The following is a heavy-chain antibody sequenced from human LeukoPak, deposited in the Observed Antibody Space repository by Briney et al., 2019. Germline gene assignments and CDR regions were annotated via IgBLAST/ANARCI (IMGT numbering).Heavy chain of an antibody. Sequence: ASVKVSCKASGYTFTSYGLSWVRQAPGQGLEWMGWISVYYGNTKYEQKVQGRVTMTTDTSTSTAYMELRSLRSDDTAVYYCAREGMGSGWYWCDYWGQGTLVTVSS. CDR2: ISVYYGNT. V-gene: IGHV1-18*01. J-gene: IGHJ4*02. D-gene: IGHD6-19*01. CDR1: GYTFTSYG. CDR3: AREGMGSGWYWCDY.